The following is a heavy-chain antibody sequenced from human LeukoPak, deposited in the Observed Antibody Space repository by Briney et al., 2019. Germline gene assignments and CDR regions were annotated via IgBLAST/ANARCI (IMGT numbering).Heavy chain of an antibody. CDR3: AKDRYGDYSYYFDY. Sequence: GGSLRLSCATSGFTFDNYAMHWVRQALGKGPEWVSGISWNSDDVAYADSVKGRFTISRDNSKNTLYLQMNSLRAEDTAVYYCAKDRYGDYSYYFDYWGQGTLVTVSS. V-gene: IGHV3-9*01. J-gene: IGHJ4*02. D-gene: IGHD4-17*01. CDR2: ISWNSDDV. CDR1: GFTFDNYA.